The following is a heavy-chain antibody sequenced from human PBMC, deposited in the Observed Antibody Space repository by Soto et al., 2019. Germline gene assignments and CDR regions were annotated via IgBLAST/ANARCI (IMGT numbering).Heavy chain of an antibody. V-gene: IGHV3-21*01. CDR1: GFTFRSFT. D-gene: IGHD6-13*01. CDR3: TRDASRDSSARGWFDP. J-gene: IGHJ5*02. CDR2: ISSNSAYI. Sequence: GGSLRLSCAASGFTFRSFTMNWLRRAAGKGLEWVSTISSNSAYIYYTDALRGRFTISRDNVKNSLHLQMNSLRAEDTAVYYCTRDASRDSSARGWFDPWGPGTLVTVSS.